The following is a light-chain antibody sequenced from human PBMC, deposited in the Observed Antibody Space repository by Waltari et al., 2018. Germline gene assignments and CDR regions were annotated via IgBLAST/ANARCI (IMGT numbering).Light chain of an antibody. J-gene: IGLJ1*01. CDR2: GVT. V-gene: IGLV2-23*02. Sequence: SALTQPASMSGSLGQAITISCTGTTSAIGTHYHVSWYQQHPGRAPTLIIYGVTNRPSGVSSRFSGSKSGNTASLTISGLQAEDEADYYCCSYAVTNTYVFGTGTKVTVL. CDR3: CSYAVTNTYV. CDR1: TSAIGTHYH.